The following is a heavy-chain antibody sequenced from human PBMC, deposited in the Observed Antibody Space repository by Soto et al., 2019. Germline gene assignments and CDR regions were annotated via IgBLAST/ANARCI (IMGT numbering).Heavy chain of an antibody. CDR2: IYYSGST. Sequence: PSETLSLTCTVSGGSISSGGYYWSWIRQHPGKGLEWIGYIYYSGSTYYNPSLKSRVTISVDTSKNQFSLKLSSVTAADTAVYYCAREGGSSWYDYYYYYGMDVWGQGTTVTVSS. CDR3: AREGGSSWYDYYYYYGMDV. D-gene: IGHD6-13*01. CDR1: GGSISSGGYY. J-gene: IGHJ6*02. V-gene: IGHV4-31*03.